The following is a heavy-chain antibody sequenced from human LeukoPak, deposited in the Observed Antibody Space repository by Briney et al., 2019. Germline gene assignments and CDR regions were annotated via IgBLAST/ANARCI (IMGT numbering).Heavy chain of an antibody. Sequence: GGSLRLSCAASGFTFSNYAMNWVRQAPGKGLEWVSAISGSGAATFNADSVKGRFTISRDNAKNSLYLQMNSLRDEDTAVYYCAREGGSGSYSDYWGQGTLVTVSS. D-gene: IGHD3-10*01. J-gene: IGHJ4*02. CDR2: ISGSGAAT. CDR3: AREGGSGSYSDY. CDR1: GFTFSNYA. V-gene: IGHV3-23*01.